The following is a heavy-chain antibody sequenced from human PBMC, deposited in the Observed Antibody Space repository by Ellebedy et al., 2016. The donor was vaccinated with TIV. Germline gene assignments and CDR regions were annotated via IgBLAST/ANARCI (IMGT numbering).Heavy chain of an antibody. CDR2: FDPEDGET. V-gene: IGHV1-24*01. J-gene: IGHJ4*02. CDR1: GYTLTELS. CDR3: AVRGASGALDY. D-gene: IGHD3-10*01. Sequence: ASVKVSXKVSGYTLTELSMHWVRQAPGKGLEWMGGFDPEDGETIYAQKFQGRVTITADKSTSTAYMELSSLRSEDTAVYYCAVRGASGALDYWGQGTLVTVSS.